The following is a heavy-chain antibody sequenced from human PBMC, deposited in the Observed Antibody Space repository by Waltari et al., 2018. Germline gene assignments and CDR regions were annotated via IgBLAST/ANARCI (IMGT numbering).Heavy chain of an antibody. D-gene: IGHD3-10*01. V-gene: IGHV5-51*03. J-gene: IGHJ5*02. CDR3: ARIRVGDNWFDP. Sequence: VQLVQSGAEVKKPGESLKISCKGSGYSFTSYWIGWVRQMPGKGLEWRGISYPGYSHTRYTPSFQGQVTISADKSISTAYLQWSSRKASDTAMYYCARIRVGDNWFDPWGQGTLVTVSS. CDR1: GYSFTSYW. CDR2: SYPGYSHT.